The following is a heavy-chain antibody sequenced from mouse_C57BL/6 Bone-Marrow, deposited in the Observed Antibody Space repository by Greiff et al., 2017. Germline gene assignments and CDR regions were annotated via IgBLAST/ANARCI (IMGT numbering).Heavy chain of an antibody. D-gene: IGHD2-2*01. J-gene: IGHJ4*01. Sequence: QVQLQQSGPGLVAPSQSLSITCTVSGFSLTSYAISWVRQPPGKGLEWLGVIWTGGGTNYNSALKSRLSISKDNSKSQVFLKMNSLQTDDTARYYCARRYYYGYDGDAMDYWGQGTSVTVSS. CDR1: GFSLTSYA. CDR3: ARRYYYGYDGDAMDY. CDR2: IWTGGGT. V-gene: IGHV2-9-1*01.